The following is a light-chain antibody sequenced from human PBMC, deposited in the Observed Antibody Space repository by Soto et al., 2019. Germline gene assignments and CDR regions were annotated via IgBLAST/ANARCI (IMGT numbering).Light chain of an antibody. Sequence: EIVLTQSPGTLSLSPGERATLSCRASQSVSSRYLAWYQQKPGQAPRLLIYGASSRATGIPDRFSGSGSGTDFTLTISRLEPEDFAVYFCQQYGSSLRWTFGQGTKVEIK. CDR1: QSVSSRY. CDR3: QQYGSSLRWT. V-gene: IGKV3-20*01. CDR2: GAS. J-gene: IGKJ1*01.